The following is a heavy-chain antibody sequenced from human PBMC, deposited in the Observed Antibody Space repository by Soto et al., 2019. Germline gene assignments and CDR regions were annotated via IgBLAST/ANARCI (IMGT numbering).Heavy chain of an antibody. CDR2: ISGSGGST. CDR1: GFTFSSYA. D-gene: IGHD2-15*01. CDR3: AKDGGYCSGGSCEADY. Sequence: EVQLLESGGGLVQPGGSLRLSCAASGFTFSSYAMSWVRQAPGKGLEWVSAISGSGGSTYYADSVKGRFTISRDNSKNTLYLQMNSLRAEDTAVYYCAKDGGYCSGGSCEADYWGQGTLVTVSS. J-gene: IGHJ4*02. V-gene: IGHV3-23*01.